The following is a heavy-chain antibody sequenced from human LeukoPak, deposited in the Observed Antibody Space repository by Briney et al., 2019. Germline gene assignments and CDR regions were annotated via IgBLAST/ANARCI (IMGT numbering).Heavy chain of an antibody. D-gene: IGHD6-19*01. Sequence: GRSLRLSCAASGFTFSSYGMHWVRQAPGKGLEWVAVIWYDGSNKYYADSVKGRFTISRDNSKNTLYLQMNSLRAEDTAVYYCARAYHDSGCLIDYWGQGTLVTVSS. CDR3: ARAYHDSGCLIDY. CDR2: IWYDGSNK. V-gene: IGHV3-33*01. CDR1: GFTFSSYG. J-gene: IGHJ4*02.